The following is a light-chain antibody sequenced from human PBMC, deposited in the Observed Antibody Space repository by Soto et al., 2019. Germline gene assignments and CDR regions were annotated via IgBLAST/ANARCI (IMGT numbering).Light chain of an antibody. V-gene: IGKV2-28*01. CDR2: LGS. CDR1: RSLLRNGKNY. J-gene: IGKJ4*01. Sequence: DLVMTQSPLSLPVTPGEPASISCRSSRSLLRNGKNYLTWYLQKPGQSPQLLIYLGSNRASGVPDRFSGRASGTDFTLKISRVEADVGGIYYCMQALQPPLTFGGGTPVAIK. CDR3: MQALQPPLT.